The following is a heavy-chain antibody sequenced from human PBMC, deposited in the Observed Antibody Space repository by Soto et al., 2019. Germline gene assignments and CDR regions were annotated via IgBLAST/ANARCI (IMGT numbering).Heavy chain of an antibody. CDR3: AGGDRGGFDL. CDR2: VHSDGTTT. CDR1: GFTFDYYW. D-gene: IGHD3-10*01. Sequence: EVQLVESGGGLVQPGESLRLSCAASGFTFDYYWMHWVRQAPGKGLVWVSRVHSDGTTTTYADSVKGRFTISRDNARNTVSLQMSSLRAEDTVISYCAGGDRGGFDLWGHGTVVTVSS. V-gene: IGHV3-74*03. J-gene: IGHJ3*01.